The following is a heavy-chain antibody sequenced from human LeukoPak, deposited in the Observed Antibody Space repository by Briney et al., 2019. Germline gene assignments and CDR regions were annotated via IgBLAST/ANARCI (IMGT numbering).Heavy chain of an antibody. D-gene: IGHD2-21*02. CDR1: GGSISSSIYY. CDR2: VFYNGAT. Sequence: PSETLSLTCIVSGGSISSSIYYWAWVRQPPGKGLEWIGTVFYNGATQYSPSLRSRVTISIDTSTNQFSLKLTSVTAADTALYYCARDHGDPLYAFDIWGQGTMVTVSS. V-gene: IGHV4-39*07. J-gene: IGHJ3*02. CDR3: ARDHGDPLYAFDI.